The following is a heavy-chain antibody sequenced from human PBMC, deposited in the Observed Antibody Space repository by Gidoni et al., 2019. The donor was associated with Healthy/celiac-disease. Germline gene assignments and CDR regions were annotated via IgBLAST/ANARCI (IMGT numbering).Heavy chain of an antibody. D-gene: IGHD3-22*01. CDR2: ISSSSSYI. Sequence: EVQLVESGGGLVKPGGSLRLACAASGVTVSSYSMNWVRKAPGKGLEWVSSISSSSSYIYYADSVKGRFTISRDNAKNSLYLQMNSLRAEDTAVYYCARDLGSQMDSNTQVYYYDSSWGYWGQGTLVTVSS. CDR1: GVTVSSYS. J-gene: IGHJ4*02. CDR3: ARDLGSQMDSNTQVYYYDSSWGY. V-gene: IGHV3-21*01.